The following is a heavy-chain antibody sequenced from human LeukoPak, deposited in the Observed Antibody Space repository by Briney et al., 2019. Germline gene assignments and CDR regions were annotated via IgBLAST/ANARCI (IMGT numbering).Heavy chain of an antibody. CDR3: ARALGHSSSWNDY. D-gene: IGHD6-13*01. CDR2: FDPEDGET. Sequence: ASVKVSCKVFGYTLTELSIHWVRQAPGKGLEWMGGFDPEDGETIYAQKFQGRVTMTEDTSTDTAYMELSSLRSEDTAVYYCARALGHSSSWNDYWGQGTLVTVSS. V-gene: IGHV1-24*01. CDR1: GYTLTELS. J-gene: IGHJ4*02.